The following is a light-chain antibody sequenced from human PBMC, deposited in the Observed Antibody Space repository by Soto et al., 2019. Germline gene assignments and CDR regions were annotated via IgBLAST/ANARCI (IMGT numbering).Light chain of an antibody. CDR3: QSYDSSLSGSYV. V-gene: IGLV1-40*01. CDR1: SSNIGAGYD. Sequence: QSALTQPPSASGAPGQRVTISCTGSSSNIGAGYDVHWYQQLPGTAPKLLIYGNSNRPSGVPDRFSGSKSGTSASLAITGLQAEDEADYYCQSYDSSLSGSYVFGTG. CDR2: GNS. J-gene: IGLJ1*01.